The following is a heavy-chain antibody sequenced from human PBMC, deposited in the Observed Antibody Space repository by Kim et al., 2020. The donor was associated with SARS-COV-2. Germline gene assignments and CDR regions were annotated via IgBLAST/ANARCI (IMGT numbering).Heavy chain of an antibody. V-gene: IGHV3-30*01. CDR3: ARGGSSSWGANYYYYGMDV. Sequence: GRFTISRDNSKNTLYLQMNSLGAEDTAVYYCARGGSSSWGANYYYYGMDVWGQGTTVTVSS. J-gene: IGHJ6*02. D-gene: IGHD6-13*01.